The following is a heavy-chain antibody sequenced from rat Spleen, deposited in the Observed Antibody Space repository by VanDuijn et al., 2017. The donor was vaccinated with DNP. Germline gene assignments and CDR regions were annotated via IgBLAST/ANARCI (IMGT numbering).Heavy chain of an antibody. V-gene: IGHV4-2*01. Sequence: EVKLVKSGGGLVQPGRSLKLSCAASGFNFNDYWMGWVRQAPGKGLEWIGQINKDSSTITYIPSLKDKFTISRDNDQNTLYLQMSKLGSEDTAIYYGARGPNYGGYADYFDYWGPGVMVTVSS. D-gene: IGHD1-11*01. CDR1: GFNFNDYW. J-gene: IGHJ2*01. CDR3: ARGPNYGGYADYFDY. CDR2: INKDSSTI.